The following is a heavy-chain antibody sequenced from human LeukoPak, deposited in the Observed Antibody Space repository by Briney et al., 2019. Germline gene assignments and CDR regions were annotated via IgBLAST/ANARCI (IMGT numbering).Heavy chain of an antibody. D-gene: IGHD1-7*01. CDR1: GGSFSGYY. CDR2: INHSGST. V-gene: IGHV4-34*01. CDR3: ATGLRELLFDY. J-gene: IGHJ4*02. Sequence: SETLSLTCAVYGGSFSGYYWSWIRQPPGKGLEWIGEINHSGSTNYNPSLKSRVNISVDTSKNQFSLKLSSVTAADTAVYYCATGLRELLFDYWGQGTLVTVSS.